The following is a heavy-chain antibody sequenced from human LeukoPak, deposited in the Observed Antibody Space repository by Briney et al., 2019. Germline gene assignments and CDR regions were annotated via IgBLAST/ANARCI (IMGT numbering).Heavy chain of an antibody. CDR2: INPNSGGT. J-gene: IGHJ5*02. V-gene: IGHV1-2*02. D-gene: IGHD6-13*01. CDR1: GYTFTGYY. CDR3: VECGIAPLNWFDP. Sequence: ASVKVSCKASGYTFTGYYMHWVRQAPGQGLEWMGWINPNSGGTNYAQKFQGRVTMTRDMSTSTVYMELSSLRSEDTAVYYCVECGIAPLNWFDPWGQGTLVTVSS.